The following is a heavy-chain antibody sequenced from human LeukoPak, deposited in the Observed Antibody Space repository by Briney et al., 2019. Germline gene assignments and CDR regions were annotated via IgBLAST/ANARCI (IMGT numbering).Heavy chain of an antibody. D-gene: IGHD4-23*01. CDR1: GYTFTGYY. V-gene: IGHV1-2*02. Sequence: ASVKVSCKASGYTFTGYYMYWVRQAPGQGLEWMGWINPNSGGTNYAQKFQGRVTMTRDTSISTAYMELSRLRSDDTAVYYCARNFAPVVPWFDPRGQGTLVTVSS. J-gene: IGHJ5*02. CDR3: ARNFAPVVPWFDP. CDR2: INPNSGGT.